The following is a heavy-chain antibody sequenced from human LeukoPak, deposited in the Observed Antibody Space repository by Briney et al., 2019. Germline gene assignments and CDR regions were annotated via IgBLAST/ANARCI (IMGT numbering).Heavy chain of an antibody. CDR1: GGSISSSSYY. V-gene: IGHV4-39*01. D-gene: IGHD6-19*01. J-gene: IGHJ4*02. CDR2: IYYSGST. CDR3: RLPGAVAEGC. Sequence: SETLSLTCTVSGGSISSSSYYWGWIRQPPGKGLEWIGSIYYSGSTCYNPSLKSRVTISVDTSENQFSLKLSSVTAADTACDFCRLPGAVAEGCCGQGILVTVS.